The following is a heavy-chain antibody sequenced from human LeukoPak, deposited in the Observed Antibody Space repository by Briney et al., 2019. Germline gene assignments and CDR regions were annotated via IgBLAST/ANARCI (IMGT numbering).Heavy chain of an antibody. CDR2: ISAYNGNT. V-gene: IGHV1-18*01. D-gene: IGHD3-22*01. CDR3: ARPKSKYDSSGYYPLDY. CDR1: GYTFTSYG. J-gene: IGHJ4*02. Sequence: GASVKVSCKASGYTFTSYGISWVRQAPGQGLEWMGWISAYNGNTNYAQKFQGRVTMTRNTAISTAYMELSSLRSEDTAVYYCARPKSKYDSSGYYPLDYWGQGTLVTVSS.